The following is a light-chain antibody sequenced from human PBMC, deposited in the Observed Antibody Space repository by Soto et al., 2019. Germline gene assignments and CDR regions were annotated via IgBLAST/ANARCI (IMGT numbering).Light chain of an antibody. V-gene: IGLV2-23*01. Sequence: QSALTQPASVSGSPGQSITISCTGTSSDVGSYNFVSWYQQHPGKAPKLMIYEGSKRPSGVSNRFSGSKSGNTASLTISGLQADDEADYYCCSYAGSSTPVVFGGGTKLTVL. J-gene: IGLJ2*01. CDR3: CSYAGSSTPVV. CDR2: EGS. CDR1: SSDVGSYNF.